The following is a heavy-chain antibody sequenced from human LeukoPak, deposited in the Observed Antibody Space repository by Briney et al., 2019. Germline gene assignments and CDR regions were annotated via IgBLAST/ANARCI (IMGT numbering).Heavy chain of an antibody. J-gene: IGHJ4*02. V-gene: IGHV3-23*01. D-gene: IGHD4-17*01. Sequence: PGGSLRLSCAASGFTFSSYAMSWVRQAPGKGLEWVSGISGSGGSTYYADSVKGRLTISRDNSKNRLYLQMNSLRADDTAVYYCAKEGSTDPRNYFDYWGQGTLVTVSS. CDR3: AKEGSTDPRNYFDY. CDR1: GFTFSSYA. CDR2: ISGSGGST.